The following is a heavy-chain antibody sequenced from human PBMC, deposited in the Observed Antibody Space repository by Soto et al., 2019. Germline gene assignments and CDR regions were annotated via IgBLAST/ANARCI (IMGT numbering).Heavy chain of an antibody. D-gene: IGHD1-26*01. CDR2: IYYSGST. J-gene: IGHJ4*02. V-gene: IGHV4-31*03. Sequence: TSETLSLTCTVSGGSISSGGYYWSWIRQHPGKGLEWIGYIYYSGSTYYNPSLKSRVTISVGTSKNQFSLKLSSVTAADTAVYYCARGRSGSLGNWGQGTLVTVSS. CDR1: GGSISSGGYY. CDR3: ARGRSGSLGN.